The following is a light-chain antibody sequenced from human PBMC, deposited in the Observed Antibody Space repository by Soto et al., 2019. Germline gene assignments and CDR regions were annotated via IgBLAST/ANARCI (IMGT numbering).Light chain of an antibody. Sequence: QSALTQPASVSGSPGQSITISCTGTSSDVGGYNYVSWYQQHPGKAPKLMIYEVSNRPSGVSXXFSGSKSGNTASLTISGXXXEXEXXXXXXXYTSSSIDYVFGTGTQLTVL. CDR3: XXYTSSSIDYV. CDR2: EVS. V-gene: IGLV2-14*01. J-gene: IGLJ1*01. CDR1: SSDVGGYNY.